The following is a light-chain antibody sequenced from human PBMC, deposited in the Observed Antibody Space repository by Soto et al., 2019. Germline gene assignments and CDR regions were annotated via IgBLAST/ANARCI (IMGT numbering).Light chain of an antibody. J-gene: IGKJ3*01. V-gene: IGKV3-20*01. Sequence: EIVLTQSPATLSLSPGERATLSCRASQSVSSSYLAWYQQKPGQAPRLLIYGASTRATGIPPRFSGSGSGTDFTLTISRLEPEDFAVYYCQQYDRSPFTFGPGTKVDIK. CDR1: QSVSSSY. CDR2: GAS. CDR3: QQYDRSPFT.